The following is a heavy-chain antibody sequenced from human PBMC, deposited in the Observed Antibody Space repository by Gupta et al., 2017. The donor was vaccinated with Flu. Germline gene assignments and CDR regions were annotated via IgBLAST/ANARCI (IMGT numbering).Heavy chain of an antibody. CDR2: IWYDGSNK. J-gene: IGHJ4*02. Sequence: GMHWVRQAPGKGLEWVAVIWYDGSNKYYADSVKGRFTISRDNSKNTLYLQMNSLRAEDTAVYYCARAHDGGRRKEDYFDYWGQGTLVTVSS. D-gene: IGHD3-16*01. CDR3: ARAHDGGRRKEDYFDY. CDR1: G. V-gene: IGHV3-33*01.